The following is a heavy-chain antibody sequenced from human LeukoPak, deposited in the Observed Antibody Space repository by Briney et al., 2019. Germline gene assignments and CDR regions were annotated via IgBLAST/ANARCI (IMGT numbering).Heavy chain of an antibody. J-gene: IGHJ3*02. CDR1: GFTFSSYS. D-gene: IGHD5-24*01. CDR3: ARDQEMATILDAFDI. Sequence: PGGSLNLSCEASGFTFSSYSMNWVRQPPGKGLKWVSYISSSSSTIYYADSVKGRFTISRDNAKNSLYLQMNSLRAEDTAVYYCARDQEMATILDAFDIWGHGTMVTVSS. V-gene: IGHV3-48*04. CDR2: ISSSSSTI.